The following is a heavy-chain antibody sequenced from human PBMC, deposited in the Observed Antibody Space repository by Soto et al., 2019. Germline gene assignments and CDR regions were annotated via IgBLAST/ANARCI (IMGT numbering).Heavy chain of an antibody. J-gene: IGHJ4*02. Sequence: QVQLQESGPGLVKPSQTLSLTCTVSGGSISSGDYYWSWIRQPPGQGLEWIGYIYYSGSTYYNPSLKSRVTISVDTSKKQFSLKLSAVPAADTAVYYCARRGPGWQTSPFDYWGQGTLVTVSS. V-gene: IGHV4-30-4*01. CDR2: IYYSGST. D-gene: IGHD2-15*01. CDR1: GGSISSGDYY. CDR3: ARRGPGWQTSPFDY.